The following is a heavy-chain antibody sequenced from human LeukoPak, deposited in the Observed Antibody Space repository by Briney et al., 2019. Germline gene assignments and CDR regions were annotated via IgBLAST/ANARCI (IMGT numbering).Heavy chain of an antibody. V-gene: IGHV3-53*05. CDR3: ARDRIVGALWY. Sequence: PGGSLRLSCAASGFTVSSNYMSWVRQAPGKGLEWVSVIYSGGSTYYADSVKGRFTISRDNSKNTLYPQMNSLRAEDTAVYYCARDRIVGALWYWGQGTLVTVSS. CDR1: GFTVSSNY. CDR2: IYSGGST. J-gene: IGHJ4*02. D-gene: IGHD1-26*01.